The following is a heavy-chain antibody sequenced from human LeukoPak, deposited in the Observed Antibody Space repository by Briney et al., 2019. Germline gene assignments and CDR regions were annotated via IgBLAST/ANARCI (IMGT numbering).Heavy chain of an antibody. CDR1: GFTFTNHI. CDR3: VGERQDTIVHTGAFDF. CDR2: IATDGSQT. V-gene: IGHV3-30-3*01. D-gene: IGHD1-14*01. J-gene: IGHJ3*01. Sequence: GGSLRLSCAASGFTFTNHIMHWVRQAPGKGLEWVAPIATDGSQTFYRGSVKGRFTISRDNSENKLYLQMNSLRAEDTAVYFCVGERQDTIVHTGAFDFWGQGTMLSVSS.